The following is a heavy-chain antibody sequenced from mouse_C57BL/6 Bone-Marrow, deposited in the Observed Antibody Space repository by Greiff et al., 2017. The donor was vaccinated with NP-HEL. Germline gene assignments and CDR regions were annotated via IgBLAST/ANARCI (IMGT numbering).Heavy chain of an antibody. D-gene: IGHD1-1*01. CDR2: IYPRSGNT. CDR3: ALYYYGSSYDAMGY. J-gene: IGHJ4*01. Sequence: QVQLQQSGAELARPGASVKLSCKASGYTFTSYGISWVKQRTGPGLEWIGEIYPRSGNTYYNEKFKGKATLTADKSSSTAYMELLSLTSEDSAVNFCALYYYGSSYDAMGYWGQGTSVTVSS. CDR1: GYTFTSYG. V-gene: IGHV1-81*01.